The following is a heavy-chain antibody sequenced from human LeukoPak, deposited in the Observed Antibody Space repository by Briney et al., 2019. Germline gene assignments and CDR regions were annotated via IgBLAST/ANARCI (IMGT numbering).Heavy chain of an antibody. CDR3: AKAGYSSGWRNFDY. V-gene: IGHV3-30*18. CDR1: GFSFSSFG. Sequence: GGSLRLSCAASGFSFSSFGMHWVRQAPGKGLEWVAVISYDGSNKFYADSVKGRFTISRDNSKNTLYLQMDSLRAEDTAVYYCAKAGYSSGWRNFDYWGQGTLVTVSS. J-gene: IGHJ4*02. D-gene: IGHD6-19*01. CDR2: ISYDGSNK.